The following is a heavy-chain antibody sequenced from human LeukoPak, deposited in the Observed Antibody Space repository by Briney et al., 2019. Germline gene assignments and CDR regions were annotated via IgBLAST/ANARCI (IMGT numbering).Heavy chain of an antibody. CDR2: INPNSGGT. J-gene: IGHJ3*02. CDR3: ARAVVVITSFGAFDI. V-gene: IGHV1-2*02. D-gene: IGHD3-22*01. CDR1: GYTFTGYY. Sequence: ASVKVSCKASGYTFTGYYMHWVRQAPGQGLEWMGWINPNSGGTNYAQEFQGRVTMTRDTSISTAYMELSRLRSDDTAVYYCARAVVVITSFGAFDIWGQGTMVTVSS.